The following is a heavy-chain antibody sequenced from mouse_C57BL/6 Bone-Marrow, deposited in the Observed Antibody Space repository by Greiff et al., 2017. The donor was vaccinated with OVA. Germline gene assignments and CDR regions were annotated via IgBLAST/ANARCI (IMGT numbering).Heavy chain of an antibody. D-gene: IGHD2-4*01. J-gene: IGHJ3*01. CDR1: GFTFSNYW. Sequence: EVKVVESGGGLVQPGGSMKLSCVASGFTFSNYWMNWVRQSPEKGLEWVAQIRLKSDNYATHYAESVKGRFTISRDDSKSSVYLQMNNLRAEDTGIYYCTYDYDVAYWGQGTLVTVSA. CDR3: TYDYDVAY. V-gene: IGHV6-3*01. CDR2: IRLKSDNYAT.